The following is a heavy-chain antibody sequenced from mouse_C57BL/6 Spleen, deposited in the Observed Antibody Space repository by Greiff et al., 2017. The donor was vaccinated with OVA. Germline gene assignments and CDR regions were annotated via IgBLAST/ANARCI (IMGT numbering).Heavy chain of an antibody. Sequence: EVQLQESGPELVKPGASVKISCKASGYSFTDYNMNWVKQSNGKSLEWIGVINPNYGTTSYNQKFKGKATLTVDQSSSTAYMQLNSLTSEDSAVYYCARGYYDYDRVLICYAMDYWGQGTSVTVFS. V-gene: IGHV1-39*01. D-gene: IGHD2-4*01. J-gene: IGHJ4*01. CDR3: ARGYYDYDRVLICYAMDY. CDR2: INPNYGTT. CDR1: GYSFTDYN.